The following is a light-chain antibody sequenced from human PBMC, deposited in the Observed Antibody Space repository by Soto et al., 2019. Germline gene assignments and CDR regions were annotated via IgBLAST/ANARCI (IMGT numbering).Light chain of an antibody. CDR3: QHYTNWPLT. CDR1: HSVSSR. V-gene: IGKV3-15*01. Sequence: EIVLTQSPATLSVSPGERATLSGRASHSVSSRLAWYQHKPGQAPRLLIYGASTRATGLPARFSGSGSGTEFSLTVSSLQSEDFAVYYCQHYTNWPLTFGGGTKVEIK. CDR2: GAS. J-gene: IGKJ4*01.